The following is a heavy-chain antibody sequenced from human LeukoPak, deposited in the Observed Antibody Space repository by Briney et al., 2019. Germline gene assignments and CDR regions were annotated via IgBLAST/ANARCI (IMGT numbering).Heavy chain of an antibody. D-gene: IGHD5-24*01. CDR1: GGSISSSSYY. CDR2: IYYSGST. V-gene: IGHV4-39*01. CDR3: ARWLQLTHYFDY. Sequence: PSGTLSLTCTVSGGSISSSSYYWGWIRQPPGKGLEWIGSIYYSGSTYYNPSLKSRVTISVDTSKNQFSLKLSSVTAADTAVYYCARWLQLTHYFDYWGQGTLVTVSS. J-gene: IGHJ4*02.